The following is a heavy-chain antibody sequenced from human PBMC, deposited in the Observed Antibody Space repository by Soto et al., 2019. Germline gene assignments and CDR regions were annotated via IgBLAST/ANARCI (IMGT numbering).Heavy chain of an antibody. J-gene: IGHJ4*02. D-gene: IGHD4-4*01. CDR1: GFTFDDYA. CDR2: ISWNGGSI. CDR3: GTGGYSNYGDGFDD. V-gene: IGHV3-9*01. Sequence: DVQLVESGGGLVQPGRSLRLSCAASGFTFDDYAMHWVRQAPGKGLEWVSGISWNGGSIGYADSVKGRFTISRDNAKNSLYLQMNSLRAEDTALYYCGTGGYSNYGDGFDDWGQGTLVTVSS.